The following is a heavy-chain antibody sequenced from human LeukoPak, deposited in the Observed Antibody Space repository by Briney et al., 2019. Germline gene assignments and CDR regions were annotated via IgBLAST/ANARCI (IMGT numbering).Heavy chain of an antibody. Sequence: SSETLSLTCTVSGGSISSSNYYWAWIRQPPGKGLEWIGTIYYTGSPYYNPSLKSRVTISVDTSNNQFSLKLRSVTAADTAVYYCAKTTQVVAAEYWGQGTLVTVSS. D-gene: IGHD2-15*01. J-gene: IGHJ4*02. V-gene: IGHV4-39*01. CDR2: IYYTGSP. CDR3: AKTTQVVAAEY. CDR1: GGSISSSNYY.